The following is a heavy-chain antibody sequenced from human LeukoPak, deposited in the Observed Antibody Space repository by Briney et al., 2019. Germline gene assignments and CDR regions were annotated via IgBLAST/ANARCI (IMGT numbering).Heavy chain of an antibody. J-gene: IGHJ4*02. CDR2: ISYHGGSQ. V-gene: IGHV3-30*03. Sequence: PGGSLRLSCAASGFTITSYAMHWVRQAPGKGLEWVAVISYHGGSQYYGDSVKGRFTISRDTLKNTVSLQMFSLRPEDTAIYYCARAGPNDHRFDYWGQGTLVTVSS. D-gene: IGHD1-1*01. CDR3: ARAGPNDHRFDY. CDR1: GFTITSYA.